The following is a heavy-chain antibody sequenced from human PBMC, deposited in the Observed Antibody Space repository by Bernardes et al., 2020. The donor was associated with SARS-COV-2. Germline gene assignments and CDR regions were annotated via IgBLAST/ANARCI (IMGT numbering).Heavy chain of an antibody. Sequence: GGSLRLSCAASGFTFSNAWMSWVRQAPGKGLEWVGRIKSKTDGGTTDYAAPVKGRFTISRDDSKNTLYLQMNSLKTEDTAVYYCTTDTIAYDYVWGSYRPAESDAFDIWGQGTMVTVSS. D-gene: IGHD3-16*02. J-gene: IGHJ3*02. V-gene: IGHV3-15*01. CDR1: GFTFSNAW. CDR3: TTDTIAYDYVWGSYRPAESDAFDI. CDR2: IKSKTDGGTT.